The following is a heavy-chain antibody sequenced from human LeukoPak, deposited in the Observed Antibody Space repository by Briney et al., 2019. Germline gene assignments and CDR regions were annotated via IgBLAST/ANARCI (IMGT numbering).Heavy chain of an antibody. D-gene: IGHD3-10*01. Sequence: ASGKVSCKASGYTFTGYYMHWVRQAPGQGLEWMGWINPNSGDTNYAQKFQGRVTVTRDTSISTAYMELSRLRSDDTAVYYCASPAGPPDVFDIWGQGTMVTVSS. CDR2: INPNSGDT. CDR1: GYTFTGYY. V-gene: IGHV1-2*02. J-gene: IGHJ3*02. CDR3: ASPAGPPDVFDI.